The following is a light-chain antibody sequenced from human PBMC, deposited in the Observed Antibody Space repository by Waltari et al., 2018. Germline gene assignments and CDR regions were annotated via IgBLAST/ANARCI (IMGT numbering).Light chain of an antibody. CDR1: QRITFH. Sequence: DIQMTQSPSFLSASVGDRVSISCRASQRITFHLNWYQQKPGKAPKLLISDASSLQRGVQSRFSGSGFGTDFTLTIDYLQPEDFAVYFCQQSYTSHLSFGGGTKVEVK. CDR2: DAS. CDR3: QQSYTSHLS. V-gene: IGKV1-39*01. J-gene: IGKJ4*01.